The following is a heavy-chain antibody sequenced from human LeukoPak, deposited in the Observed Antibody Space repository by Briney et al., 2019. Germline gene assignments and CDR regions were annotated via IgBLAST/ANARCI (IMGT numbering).Heavy chain of an antibody. J-gene: IGHJ5*02. V-gene: IGHV4-39*01. Sequence: PSETLSLTCIVSGGSISSSSYCWGWIRQSPGRGLEWIGSIYYSGSTYYNPSLKSRVTISVDTSKNQFSLNLSSVTAADTALYYCARHHRNNYGYEEIYWFDPWGQGTLVTVSS. CDR3: ARHHRNNYGYEEIYWFDP. CDR1: GGSISSSSYC. CDR2: IYYSGST. D-gene: IGHD5-18*01.